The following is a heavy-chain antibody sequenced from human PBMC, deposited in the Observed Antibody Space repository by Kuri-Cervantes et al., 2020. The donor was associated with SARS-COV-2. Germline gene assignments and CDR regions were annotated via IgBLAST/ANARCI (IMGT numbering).Heavy chain of an antibody. D-gene: IGHD4-23*01. V-gene: IGHV1-18*01. J-gene: IGHJ3*02. CDR1: GYTFTSYG. CDR2: ISAYNGNT. CDR3: ASFYGGNSGDAFDI. Sequence: ASVKVSCKASGYTFTSYGISWVRQAPGQGLEWMGWISAYNGNTNYAQKLQGRVTITTDESTSTAYMELSSLRSEDTAVYYCASFYGGNSGDAFDIWGQGTMVTVSS.